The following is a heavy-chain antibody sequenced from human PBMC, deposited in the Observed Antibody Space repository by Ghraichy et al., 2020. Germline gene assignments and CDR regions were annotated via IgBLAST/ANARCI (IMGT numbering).Heavy chain of an antibody. J-gene: IGHJ4*02. CDR1: GFTFSSYS. CDR2: ISSSSTI. D-gene: IGHD3-22*01. V-gene: IGHV3-48*02. CDR3: ARDYYDSSGFDY. Sequence: GGSLRLSCAASGFTFSSYSMNWVRQAPGKGLEWVSYISSSSTIYYADSVKGRFTISRDNAKNSLYLQMNSLRDEDTAVYYCARDYYDSSGFDYWGQGTLVTVSS.